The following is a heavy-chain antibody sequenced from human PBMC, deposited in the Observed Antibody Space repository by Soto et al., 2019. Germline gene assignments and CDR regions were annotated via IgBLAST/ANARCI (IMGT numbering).Heavy chain of an antibody. CDR3: ARDIITMFRRVIIYYYGMDV. Sequence: SETLSLTCTVSGGSISSYYWSWIRQPAGKGLEWIGRIYTSGSTNYNPSLKSRVTMSVDTSKNQFSLKLSSVTAADTAVYYCARDIITMFRRVIIYYYGMDVWGQGTTVTVSS. CDR1: GGSISSYY. J-gene: IGHJ6*02. V-gene: IGHV4-4*07. CDR2: IYTSGST. D-gene: IGHD3-10*01.